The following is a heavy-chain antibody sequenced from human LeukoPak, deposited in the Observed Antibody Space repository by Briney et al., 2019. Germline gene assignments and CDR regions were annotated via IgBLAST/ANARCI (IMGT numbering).Heavy chain of an antibody. J-gene: IGHJ4*02. Sequence: PGGSLRLSCEVSEVTFRNNWMSWVRQAPGKGLEWVSSISSSSSYIYYADSVKGRFTISRDNAKNSLYLQMNSLRAEDTAVYYCARDKGIRYWGQGTLVTVSS. CDR1: EVTFRNNW. CDR3: ARDKGIRY. V-gene: IGHV3-21*01. D-gene: IGHD3-3*02. CDR2: ISSSSSYI.